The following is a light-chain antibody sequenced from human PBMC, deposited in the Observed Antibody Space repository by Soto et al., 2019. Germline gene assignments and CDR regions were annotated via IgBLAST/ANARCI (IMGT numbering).Light chain of an antibody. CDR2: KAS. CDR3: QQYITYRT. J-gene: IGKJ1*01. Sequence: DIQMTQSPSTLSGSVGDRVTITCRASQTISSWLAWYQQKPGKAPKLLIYKASTLEGGVPSRFSGSGSGTEFTLTISSLQPDDFATYYCQQYITYRTFGQGTKVDIK. CDR1: QTISSW. V-gene: IGKV1-5*03.